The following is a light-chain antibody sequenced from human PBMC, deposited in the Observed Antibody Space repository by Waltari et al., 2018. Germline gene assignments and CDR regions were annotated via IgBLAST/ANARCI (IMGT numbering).Light chain of an antibody. Sequence: EIVLTPSPGTLSLYPGERATLSCRASQSVGKSLARYQQRPGQDPMLLLYDASTRATGTPGRFSGSGFGTDFSLASSSLEPEEFSVDFCQHYVNIPVTFGQGTKVEI. J-gene: IGKJ1*01. CDR2: DAS. V-gene: IGKV3-20*01. CDR3: QHYVNIPVT. CDR1: QSVGKS.